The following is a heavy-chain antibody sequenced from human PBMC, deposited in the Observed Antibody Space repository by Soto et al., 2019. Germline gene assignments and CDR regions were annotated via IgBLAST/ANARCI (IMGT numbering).Heavy chain of an antibody. V-gene: IGHV4-31*02. J-gene: IGHJ4*02. CDR2: VSSSGTS. Sequence: LSLTFNVSGYSISSGGYYLSWIRQHPGKGLEWIVFVSSSGTSFYNPSLKSRVTISLDRSKNHYFLNLSSVTAADRAVYYCERGLGNYLDGSGFDSWGQGTLVTVSS. CDR3: ERGLGNYLDGSGFDS. D-gene: IGHD3-22*01. CDR1: GYSISSGGYY.